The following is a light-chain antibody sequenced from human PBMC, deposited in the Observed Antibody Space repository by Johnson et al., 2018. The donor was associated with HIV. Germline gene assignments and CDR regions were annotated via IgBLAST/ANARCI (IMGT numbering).Light chain of an antibody. CDR3: GTWDNSLVPVYV. J-gene: IGLJ1*01. V-gene: IGLV1-51*01. Sequence: QSVLTQPPSVSAAPGQKVTISCSGSSSNIGNNYISWYQQVPGTAPKLLIYDNDKRPLGIPDRFSGSKSCTSATLGITGLQTGDEADYYCGTWDNSLVPVYVFGTATKVSVL. CDR1: SSNIGNNY. CDR2: DND.